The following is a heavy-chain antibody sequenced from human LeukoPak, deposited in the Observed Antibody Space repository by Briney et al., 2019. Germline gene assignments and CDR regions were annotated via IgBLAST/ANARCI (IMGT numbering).Heavy chain of an antibody. Sequence: GGSLRLSCAASGFTFSSYAMHWVRQAPGKGLEWVAVISYDGSNKYHADSVKGRFTISRGNSKNTLYLQMNSLRAEDTAVYYCARGLEQLAYFDYWGQGTLVTVSS. J-gene: IGHJ4*02. CDR1: GFTFSSYA. D-gene: IGHD6-6*01. CDR2: ISYDGSNK. CDR3: ARGLEQLAYFDY. V-gene: IGHV3-30*01.